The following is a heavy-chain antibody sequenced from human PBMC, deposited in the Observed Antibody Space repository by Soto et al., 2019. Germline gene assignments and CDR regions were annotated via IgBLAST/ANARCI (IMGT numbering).Heavy chain of an antibody. CDR1: GFTFSSYW. CDR3: ARTKLRFLEWFASPPVYMDV. CDR2: IKQDGSEK. J-gene: IGHJ6*03. Sequence: HPGGSLRLSCAASGFTFSSYWMSWVRQAPGKGLEWVANIKQDGSEKYYVDSVKGRFTISRDNAKNSLYLQMNSLRAEDTAVYYCARTKLRFLEWFASPPVYMDVWGKGTTVTVSS. V-gene: IGHV3-7*01. D-gene: IGHD3-3*01.